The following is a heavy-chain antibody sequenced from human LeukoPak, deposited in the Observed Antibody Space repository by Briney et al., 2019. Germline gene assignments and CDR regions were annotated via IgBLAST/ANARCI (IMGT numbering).Heavy chain of an antibody. CDR3: ARGIYSGYHYFDY. J-gene: IGHJ4*02. CDR2: IWSDGSNK. Sequence: GSLRLSCAASGFTFSGYGMHWVRQPPGKGLEWVAVIWSDGSNKYYEDSVKGRFTISRDNSKNTLYLQMNSLRAEDTAVYYCARGIYSGYHYFDYWGQGTLVTVSS. CDR1: GFTFSGYG. V-gene: IGHV3-33*01. D-gene: IGHD5-12*01.